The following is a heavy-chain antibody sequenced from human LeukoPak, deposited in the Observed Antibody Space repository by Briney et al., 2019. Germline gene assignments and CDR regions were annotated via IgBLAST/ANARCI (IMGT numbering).Heavy chain of an antibody. CDR3: GILPPGY. J-gene: IGHJ4*02. CDR1: GFIFSSYA. CDR2: ISGSGGTT. D-gene: IGHD2-8*02. V-gene: IGHV3-23*01. Sequence: GGSLRLSCAASGFIFSSYAMSWVRQAPGKGLEWVSAISGSGGTTYYANSVKGRFTISRDDAKNTLYLLMNSLGDEDTAVYYCGILPPGYWGQGTQVTVS.